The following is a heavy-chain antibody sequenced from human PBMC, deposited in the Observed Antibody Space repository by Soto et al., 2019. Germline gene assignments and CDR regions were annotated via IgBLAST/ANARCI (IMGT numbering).Heavy chain of an antibody. J-gene: IGHJ6*02. CDR1: GGTFSSYA. D-gene: IGHD3-10*01. CDR2: IIPIFGTA. CDR3: ARDTYYYGSGSYSHYYYYGMDV. Sequence: AASVKVSCKASGGTFSSYAISWVRQAPGQGLEWMGGIIPIFGTANYAQKFQGRVTITADKSTSTAYMELSSLRSEDTAVYYCARDTYYYGSGSYSHYYYYGMDVWGQGTTVTVSS. V-gene: IGHV1-69*06.